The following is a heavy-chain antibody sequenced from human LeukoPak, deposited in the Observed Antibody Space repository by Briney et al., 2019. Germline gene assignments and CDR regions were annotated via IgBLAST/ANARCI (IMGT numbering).Heavy chain of an antibody. CDR1: VGSISSYH. Sequence: SEPLSLTGTFSVGSISSYHWSWIRQPPGKGLDWIGYIYYSGSTNYNPSLKSRVTISVDTSKNQFSLKLSSVTAADTAVYYCATTTTRMVRGVIGYWGQGTLVTVSS. V-gene: IGHV4-59*01. D-gene: IGHD3-10*01. J-gene: IGHJ4*02. CDR3: ATTTTRMVRGVIGY. CDR2: IYYSGST.